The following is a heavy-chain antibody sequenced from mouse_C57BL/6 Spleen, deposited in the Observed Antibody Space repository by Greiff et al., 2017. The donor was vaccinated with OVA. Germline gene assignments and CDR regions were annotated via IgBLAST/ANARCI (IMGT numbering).Heavy chain of an antibody. D-gene: IGHD1-1*01. J-gene: IGHJ3*01. CDR2: IDPANGNT. Sequence: EVQLQQSVAELVRPGASVKLSCTASGFNIKNTYMPWVKQRPEQGLEWIGRIDPANGNTKYAPKFQGKATITADTSSNTAYLQLSSLTSEDTAIDYCAREEYYGSPFAYWGQGTLVTVSA. V-gene: IGHV14-3*01. CDR1: GFNIKNTY. CDR3: AREEYYGSPFAY.